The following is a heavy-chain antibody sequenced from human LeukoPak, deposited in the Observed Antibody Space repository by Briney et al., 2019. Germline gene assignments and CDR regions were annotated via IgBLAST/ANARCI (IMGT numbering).Heavy chain of an antibody. D-gene: IGHD5-18*01. V-gene: IGHV3-9*01. CDR2: ISWNSGSI. CDR3: ARGALGYSYGYYYFDY. CDR1: GFTFDDYA. J-gene: IGHJ4*02. Sequence: PGRSLRLSCAASGFTFDDYAMHWVRHAPGKGLEWVSGISWNSGSIGYADSVKGRFTISRDNAKNSLYLQMNSLRAEDTAVYYCARGALGYSYGYYYFDYWGQGTLVTVSS.